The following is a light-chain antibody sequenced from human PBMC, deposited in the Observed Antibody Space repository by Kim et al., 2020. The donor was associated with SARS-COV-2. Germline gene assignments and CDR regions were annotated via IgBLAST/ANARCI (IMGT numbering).Light chain of an antibody. J-gene: IGKJ2*01. CDR3: QQRSNWPRT. CDR1: QSVSSD. V-gene: IGKV3-11*01. Sequence: SLSPGERATLSCRASQSVSSDLAWYQQIPGQAPRLLFYDASNRATGIPARFSGSGSGTDFTLTISSLEPEDFAVYYCQQRSNWPRTFGQGTKLEI. CDR2: DAS.